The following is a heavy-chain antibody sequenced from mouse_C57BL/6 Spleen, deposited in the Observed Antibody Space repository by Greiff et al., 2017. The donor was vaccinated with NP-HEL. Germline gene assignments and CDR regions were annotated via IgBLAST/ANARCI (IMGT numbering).Heavy chain of an antibody. V-gene: IGHV3-6*01. CDR2: ISYDGSN. D-gene: IGHD1-1*01. CDR3: AREDYYYGGDY. J-gene: IGHJ2*01. CDR1: GYSITSGYY. Sequence: EVKLQQSGPGLVKPSQSLSLTCSVTGYSITSGYYWNWIRQFPGNKLEWMGYISYDGSNNYNPSLKNRISITRDTSKNQFFLKLNSVTTEDTATYYCAREDYYYGGDYWGQGTTLTVSS.